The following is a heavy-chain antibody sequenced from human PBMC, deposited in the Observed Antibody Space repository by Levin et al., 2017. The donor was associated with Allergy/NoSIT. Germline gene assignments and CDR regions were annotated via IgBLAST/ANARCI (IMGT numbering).Heavy chain of an antibody. CDR3: ARINYGGNSVGAFDI. J-gene: IGHJ3*02. V-gene: IGHV2-70*04. CDR2: IDWDDDK. D-gene: IGHD4-23*01. Sequence: SGPTLVKPTQTLTLTCTFSGFSLSTSGMRVSWIRQPPGKALEWLARIDWDDDKFYSTSLKTRLTISKDTSKNQVVLTMTNMDPVDTATYYCARINYGGNSVGAFDIWGQGTMVTVSS. CDR1: GFSLSTSGMR.